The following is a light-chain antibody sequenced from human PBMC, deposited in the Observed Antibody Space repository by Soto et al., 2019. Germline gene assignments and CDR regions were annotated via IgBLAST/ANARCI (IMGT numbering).Light chain of an antibody. CDR2: GTS. V-gene: IGKV3-15*01. Sequence: IVMTQSPATLSVSPGERATLSCRASQSVGRSLAWYQQKPGQAPRLLIYGTSARATGIPATFSGSGSGTEFTLTISSLQSEDFAIYYCQQYDNWTSVTFGGVNKVEIK. CDR3: QQYDNWTSVT. J-gene: IGKJ4*01. CDR1: QSVGRS.